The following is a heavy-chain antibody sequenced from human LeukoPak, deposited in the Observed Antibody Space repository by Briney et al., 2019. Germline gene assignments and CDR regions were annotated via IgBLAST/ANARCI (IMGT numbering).Heavy chain of an antibody. CDR2: INHSGST. CDR1: GGSFSGYY. V-gene: IGHV4-34*01. J-gene: IGHJ6*03. Sequence: PSETLSLTCAVYGGSFSGYYWSWIRQPPGKGLEWIGEINHSGSTNYNPSLKSRVTISVDTTKNQFSLKLRSVTAADTAVYYCARGLGPRYYYYCYMDVWGKGATVTVSS. CDR3: ARGLGPRYYYYCYMDV.